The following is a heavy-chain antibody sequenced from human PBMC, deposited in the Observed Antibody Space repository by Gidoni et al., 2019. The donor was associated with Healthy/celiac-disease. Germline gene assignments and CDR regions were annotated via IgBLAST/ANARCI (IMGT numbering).Heavy chain of an antibody. CDR1: VFSLSTSGVG. D-gene: IGHD2-21*01. J-gene: IGHJ5*02. CDR2: IYWDDDK. CDR3: AHRRDWCLGTDNWFDP. V-gene: IGHV2-5*02. Sequence: QITLKESGPTLVKPTQTLTLTCTFSVFSLSTSGVGGGWIRQPPGKALEWLALIYWDDDKRDSPSLKSRLTITKDTSKNQVVLTMTNMDPVDTATYYCAHRRDWCLGTDNWFDPWGQGTLVTVSS.